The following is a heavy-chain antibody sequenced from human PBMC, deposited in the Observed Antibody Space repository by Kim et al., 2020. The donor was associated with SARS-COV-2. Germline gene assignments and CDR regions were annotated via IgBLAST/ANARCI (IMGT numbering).Heavy chain of an antibody. CDR3: ARSTVEDTSFYLDP. D-gene: IGHD4-4*01. CDR2: IQYRGYTQYT. Sequence: SETLSLTCAVSGASVSTRDSWTWVRQPPGKGLEWIGVIQYRGYTQYTKYNASLRSRVTMSVDHSQNHFSLKLSSVTAADTAVYYCARSTVEDTSFYLDP. CDR1: GASVSTRDS. J-gene: IGHJ5*02. V-gene: IGHV4-4*02.